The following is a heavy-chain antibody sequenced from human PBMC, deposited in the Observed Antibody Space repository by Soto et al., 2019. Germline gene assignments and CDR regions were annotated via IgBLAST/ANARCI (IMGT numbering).Heavy chain of an antibody. J-gene: IGHJ4*02. CDR2: INGANGDT. CDR1: GYTFTSYA. CDR3: ARGPLSLYSADFR. D-gene: IGHD1-26*01. V-gene: IGHV1-3*01. Sequence: QVQLVQSGAEVKKPGASVRISCRTSGYTFTSYAIPWLRHAPGQRLEWMGWINGANGDTKYSQKFQDRLSITRYTSATTVSMGLSSLTSEDTAIYYCARGPLSLYSADFRWGQGTMVTVSS.